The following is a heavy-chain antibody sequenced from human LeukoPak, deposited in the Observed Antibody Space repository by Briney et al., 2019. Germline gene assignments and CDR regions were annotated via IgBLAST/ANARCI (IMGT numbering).Heavy chain of an antibody. Sequence: ASVKVSCKASGYTSTSYYMHCVRQAPGQGLEWMGIINPSGGSTSYAQKFQGRVTMTRDTSTSTVYMELSSLRSEDTAVYYCARGPAGGYDTKYYFDYWGQGTLVTVSS. CDR3: ARGPAGGYDTKYYFDY. CDR2: INPSGGST. J-gene: IGHJ4*02. CDR1: GYTSTSYY. D-gene: IGHD5-12*01. V-gene: IGHV1-46*01.